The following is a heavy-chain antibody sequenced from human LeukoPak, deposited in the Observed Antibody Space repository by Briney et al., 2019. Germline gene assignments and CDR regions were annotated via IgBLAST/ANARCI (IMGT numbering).Heavy chain of an antibody. CDR2: INHSGST. CDR1: GGSFSGYY. V-gene: IGHV4-34*01. CDR3: ARRSAKRYFDWLPDY. Sequence: SETLSLTCAVYGGSFSGYYWSWIRQPPGKGLEWVGEINHSGSTNYNPSLKSRVTISVDTSKNQFSLKLSSVTAADTAVYYCARRSAKRYFDWLPDYWGQGTLVTVSS. J-gene: IGHJ4*02. D-gene: IGHD3-9*01.